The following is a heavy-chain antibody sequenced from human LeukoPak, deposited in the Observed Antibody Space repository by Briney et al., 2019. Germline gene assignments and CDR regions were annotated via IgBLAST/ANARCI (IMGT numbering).Heavy chain of an antibody. CDR3: ATGGRSGMAFDF. J-gene: IGHJ4*02. V-gene: IGHV3-53*01. CDR1: GLIATSNH. D-gene: IGHD5-24*01. CDR2: IYGGGNT. Sequence: GGSLRLSCSFSGLIATSNHMAWVRQAPGKGLQWISFIYGGGNTLYADSVMGRFSISRDNSKSTLYLQMSGLRVEDTAVYYCATGGRSGMAFDFWGQGTLVTVSS.